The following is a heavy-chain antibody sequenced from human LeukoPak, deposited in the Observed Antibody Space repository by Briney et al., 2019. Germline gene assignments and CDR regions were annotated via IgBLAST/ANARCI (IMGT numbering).Heavy chain of an antibody. D-gene: IGHD3-22*01. CDR3: AKHRFESGGYHSTD. V-gene: IGHV3-23*01. CDR2: ISGGSGST. J-gene: IGHJ4*02. CDR1: GFTLSSYA. Sequence: PGGSLRLSCAASGFTLSSYAMSWVRQAPGKGLAWVSTISGGSGSTYCADSVKGRFTISRDNSKNTLYLQMNSLRDEDTAVYYCAKHRFESGGYHSTDWGQGTLVTVSS.